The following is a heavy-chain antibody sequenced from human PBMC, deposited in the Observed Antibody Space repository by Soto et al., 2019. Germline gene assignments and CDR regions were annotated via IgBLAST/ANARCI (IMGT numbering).Heavy chain of an antibody. J-gene: IGHJ5*02. D-gene: IGHD6-25*01. V-gene: IGHV1-2*02. Sequence: GASVKVSCKASGYTFTDYHIHWVRQAPGQGLEFMGWINANNGGAGSAQQFQGRVTVTRDTSITTVYMELSNLRSDDTAVYYCAXEGGSETLQPSYNWFDTWGQGTLVTVSS. CDR1: GYTFTDYH. CDR2: INANNGGA. CDR3: AXEGGSETLQPSYNWFDT.